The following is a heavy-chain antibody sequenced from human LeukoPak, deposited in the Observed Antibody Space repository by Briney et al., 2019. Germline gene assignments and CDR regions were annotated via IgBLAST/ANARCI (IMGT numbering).Heavy chain of an antibody. V-gene: IGHV4-59*01. CDR3: ARVLVTVTTDYYYYAMDV. CDR1: GGSISNYY. Sequence: SETLSLTCTVSGGSISNYYWTWIRQPPGKGLEWIGYIYYSGSTNYNPSLKSRVTISVDTSKNHFSLKLSSVTAADTAVYYCARVLVTVTTDYYYYAMDVWGQGTTVTVSS. J-gene: IGHJ6*02. D-gene: IGHD4-17*01. CDR2: IYYSGST.